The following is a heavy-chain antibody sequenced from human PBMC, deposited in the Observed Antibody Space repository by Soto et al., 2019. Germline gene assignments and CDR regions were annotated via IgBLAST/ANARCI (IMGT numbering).Heavy chain of an antibody. CDR1: GYTFTSYG. CDR3: ARCYVRGRFDYYGMDV. D-gene: IGHD3-10*01. V-gene: IGHV1-18*04. J-gene: IGHJ6*02. CDR2: ISAYNGNT. Sequence: ASVKVSCKASGYTFTSYGISWVRQAPGQGLEWMGWISAYNGNTNYAQKLQGRVTMTTDTSTSTAYMELRSLRSDDTAVYCCARCYVRGRFDYYGMDVWGPGTTVTVSS.